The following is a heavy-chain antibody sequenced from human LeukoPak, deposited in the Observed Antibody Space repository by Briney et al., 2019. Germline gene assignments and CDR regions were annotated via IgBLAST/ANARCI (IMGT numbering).Heavy chain of an antibody. D-gene: IGHD1-26*01. CDR1: GYNFNTYW. Sequence: GESLKISCKTSGYNFNTYWIGWVRQMPGKGLEWMGIIYPGDSDTRYSPSFQGQVTISADKSVSTAYLQWSSLKASDTAMYYCARRWELRDAFDIWGQGTMVTVSS. V-gene: IGHV5-51*01. J-gene: IGHJ3*02. CDR2: IYPGDSDT. CDR3: ARRWELRDAFDI.